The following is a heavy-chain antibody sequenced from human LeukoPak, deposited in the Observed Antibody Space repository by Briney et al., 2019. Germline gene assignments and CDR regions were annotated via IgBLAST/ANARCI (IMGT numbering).Heavy chain of an antibody. CDR2: INHSGST. CDR1: GGSFSGYY. J-gene: IGHJ4*02. V-gene: IGHV4-34*01. CDR3: ARGMVYAMSFDY. Sequence: PSETLSLTCAVYGGSFSGYYWSWIRQPPGKGLEWIGEINHSGSTNYNPSLKSRVTISVDTSKNQFSLKLSSVTAADTAVYYCARGMVYAMSFDYWGQGTLVTVSS. D-gene: IGHD2-8*01.